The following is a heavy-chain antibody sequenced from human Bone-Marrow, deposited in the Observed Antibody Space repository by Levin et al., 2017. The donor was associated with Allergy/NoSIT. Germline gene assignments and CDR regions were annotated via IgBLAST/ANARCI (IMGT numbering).Heavy chain of an antibody. D-gene: IGHD4-17*01. CDR1: GASVNSGYY. J-gene: IGHJ4*02. Sequence: PSETLSLTCTVSGASVNSGYYWSWLRQLPGKGLEWLCYIYYSGRTYYNPSLQSRLAISVDTSQNHSSPKLTSVTAADTAVLYCARGQRPGTINDRPFEYWGQGILVAVSS. V-gene: IGHV4-31*03. CDR3: ARGQRPGTINDRPFEY. CDR2: IYYSGRT.